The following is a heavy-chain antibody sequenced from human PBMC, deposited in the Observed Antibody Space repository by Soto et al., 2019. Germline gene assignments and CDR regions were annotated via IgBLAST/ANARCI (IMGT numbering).Heavy chain of an antibody. CDR3: ARDLWGYCGTDCYPLDV. CDR2: MYNTGST. CDR1: GGSISGYY. V-gene: IGHV4-59*01. Sequence: QVQLQESGPGLVKPSETLSLTCTVSGGSISGYYWSWIRQPPGKGPEWIGYMYNTGSTVYNPSFKSRVTISVDTSKNQFSLKLNSVTAADTAVYYCARDLWGYCGTDCYPLDVWGQGTTVTVSS. J-gene: IGHJ6*02. D-gene: IGHD2-21*02.